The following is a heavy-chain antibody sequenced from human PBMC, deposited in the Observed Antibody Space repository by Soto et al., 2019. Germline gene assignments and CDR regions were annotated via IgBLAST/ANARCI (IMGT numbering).Heavy chain of an antibody. CDR1: GFTFSSCS. CDR3: ARHETRLTGDGFDI. J-gene: IGHJ3*02. V-gene: IGHV3-21*01. CDR2: INPTSRYV. Sequence: DVQLLESGGGLVNPGGSLRLSCATSGFTFSSCSMDWVRQAPGKGLEWVSSINPTSRYVFYADSVRGRFTISRDYAENSLHLQMNGLRGEDTAVYYCARHETRLTGDGFDIWGRGTVVTVSS. D-gene: IGHD3-9*01.